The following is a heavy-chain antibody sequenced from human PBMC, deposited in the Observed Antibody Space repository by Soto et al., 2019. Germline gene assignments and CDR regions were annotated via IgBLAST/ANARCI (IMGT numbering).Heavy chain of an antibody. D-gene: IGHD3-10*01. CDR3: ARDVLNRGDYYYGMDV. CDR1: GFTVSSNY. Sequence: GGSLRLSCAASGFTVSSNYMSWVRQAPGKGLEWVSVIYSGGSTYYADSVKGRFTISRDNSKNTLYLQMNSLRAEDTAVYYCARDVLNRGDYYYGMDVWGQGTTVTVSS. CDR2: IYSGGST. J-gene: IGHJ6*02. V-gene: IGHV3-66*01.